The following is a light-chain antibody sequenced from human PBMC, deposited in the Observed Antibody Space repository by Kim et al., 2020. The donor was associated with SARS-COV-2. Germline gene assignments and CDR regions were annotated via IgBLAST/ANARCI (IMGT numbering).Light chain of an antibody. V-gene: IGKV1-33*01. CDR1: QDINNY. J-gene: IGKJ4*01. CDR2: DAS. CDR3: QQYGNLPT. Sequence: SASVGDRVTITCQASQDINNYLNWYQQKPGKAPNLLIYDASKLETVVPSRFSGSGAGTEFTLTISSLQPEDIASYYCQQYGNLPTFGGGTKVDIK.